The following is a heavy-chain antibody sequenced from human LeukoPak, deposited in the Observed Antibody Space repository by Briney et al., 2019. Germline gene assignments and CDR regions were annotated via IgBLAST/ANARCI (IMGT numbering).Heavy chain of an antibody. CDR3: AGRNDYGDYGMNAFDI. J-gene: IGHJ3*02. CDR2: ISAYNGNT. D-gene: IGHD4-17*01. CDR1: GYTFTSCG. Sequence: ASVKVSCKASGYTFTSCGISWVPQAPGQGLEWMGWISAYNGNTNYAQKLQGRVTMTTDTSTSTAYMELRSLRSDDTAVYYCAGRNDYGDYGMNAFDIWGQRTMVTVSS. V-gene: IGHV1-18*01.